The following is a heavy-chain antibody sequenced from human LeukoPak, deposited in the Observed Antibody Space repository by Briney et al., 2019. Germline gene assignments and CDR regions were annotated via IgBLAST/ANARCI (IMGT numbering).Heavy chain of an antibody. CDR1: GFTFSSYE. CDR3: TRNNWGIDY. V-gene: IGHV3-48*03. Sequence: GGSLRLSCAASGFTFSSYEINWVRQAPGKGLEWVSYISSSGSTIYYADSVKGRFTISRDNAKNSLYLQMNSLRAEDTALYYCTRNNWGIDYWGQGTLVAVSS. D-gene: IGHD7-27*01. CDR2: ISSSGSTI. J-gene: IGHJ4*02.